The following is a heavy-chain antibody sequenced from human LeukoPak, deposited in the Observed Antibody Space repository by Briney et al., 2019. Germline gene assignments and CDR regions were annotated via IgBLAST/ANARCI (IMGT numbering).Heavy chain of an antibody. CDR3: AREVGEGFDF. CDR1: GFTFSGYS. V-gene: IGHV3-21*01. J-gene: IGHJ4*02. Sequence: PGGSLRLSYTASGFTFSGYSMNWIRQAPGKGLEWVSSFGTRSTSIYHAGSVKGRFAISRDNAKNSLYLQMNSLRAEDTALYYCAREVGEGFDFWGQGTLVTVSS. CDR2: FGTRSTSI.